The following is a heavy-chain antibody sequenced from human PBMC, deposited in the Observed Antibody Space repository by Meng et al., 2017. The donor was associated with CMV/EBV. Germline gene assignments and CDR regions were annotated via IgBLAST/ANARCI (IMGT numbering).Heavy chain of an antibody. CDR3: ARFVGYCSSTSCYPKRGLVDY. V-gene: IGHV1-3*02. CDR2: SNAGNGNT. CDR1: GYTFTSYA. Sequence: ASVKVSCKASGYTFTSYAMHWVRQAPGQRLEWMGWSNAGNGNTKYSQEFQGRVTITRDTSASTAYMELSRLRSDDTAVYYCARFVGYCSSTSCYPKRGLVDYWGQGTLVTV. J-gene: IGHJ4*02. D-gene: IGHD2-2*01.